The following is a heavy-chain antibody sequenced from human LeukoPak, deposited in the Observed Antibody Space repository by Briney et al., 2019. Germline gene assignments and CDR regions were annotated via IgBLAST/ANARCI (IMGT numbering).Heavy chain of an antibody. Sequence: YYSSSGNTINYADSVKGRFTISRDNAKNSLYLQMSSLRAEDTAVYYCARGVPSGVDYFDYWGQGTLVTVSS. CDR3: ARGVPSGVDYFDY. CDR2: YSSSGNTI. V-gene: IGHV3-11*01. D-gene: IGHD6-19*01. J-gene: IGHJ4*02.